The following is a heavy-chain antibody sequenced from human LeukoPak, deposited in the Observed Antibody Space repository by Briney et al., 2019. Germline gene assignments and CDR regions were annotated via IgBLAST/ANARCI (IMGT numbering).Heavy chain of an antibody. CDR1: GFTFRSYA. CDR2: IRGDGDNT. D-gene: IGHD2-2*01. V-gene: IGHV3-23*01. CDR3: TSRPGDCTRANCLGAFDY. J-gene: IGHJ4*02. Sequence: GGSLRLSCAASGFTFRSYAMYWVRQAPGKGLEWVSVIRGDGDNTYYVDSVKGRFTISRDNAKNTVHLQMNALRAEDTAVYYCTSRPGDCTRANCLGAFDYWGQGTLVTVSS.